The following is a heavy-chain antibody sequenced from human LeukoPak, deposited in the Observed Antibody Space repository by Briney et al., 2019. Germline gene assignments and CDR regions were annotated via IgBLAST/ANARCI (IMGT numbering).Heavy chain of an antibody. J-gene: IGHJ4*02. V-gene: IGHV4-61*08. CDR3: ARVGSSCWPQDLYYFDY. CDR1: GGSISSGGYY. CDR2: IYYSGST. D-gene: IGHD6-13*01. Sequence: PSETLSLTCTVSGGSISSGGYYWSWIRQHPGKGLEWIGYIYYSGSTNYNPSLKSRVTISVDTSKNQFSLKLSSVTAADTAVYYCARVGSSCWPQDLYYFDYWGQGTLVTVSS.